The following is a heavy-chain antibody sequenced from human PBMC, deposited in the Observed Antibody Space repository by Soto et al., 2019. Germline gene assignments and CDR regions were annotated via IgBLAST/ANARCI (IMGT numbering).Heavy chain of an antibody. J-gene: IGHJ6*02. CDR3: ARTAAAGKYYYGMDV. D-gene: IGHD6-13*01. Sequence: PGESLKISCKGSGYSFTSYWIGWVLQMPWKGLECMGIIYPGDSDTRYSPSFQGQVTISADKSISTAYLQWSSLKASDTAMYYCARTAAAGKYYYGMDVWGQGTTVTVS. CDR1: GYSFTSYW. V-gene: IGHV5-51*01. CDR2: IYPGDSDT.